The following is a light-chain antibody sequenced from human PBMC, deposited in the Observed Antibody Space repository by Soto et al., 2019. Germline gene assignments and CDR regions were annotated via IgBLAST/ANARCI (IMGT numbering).Light chain of an antibody. J-gene: IGKJ1*01. Sequence: AIQMTQSPSSLSASVGDRVTITCRASQNIRNDLGWYQQKPGKAPKLLISSASTLQSEVPSRFSGRWSGTDFTLTISSLQPEDFATYYCLQAYNYPLSFGQGTKVDIK. V-gene: IGKV1-6*01. CDR3: LQAYNYPLS. CDR2: SAS. CDR1: QNIRND.